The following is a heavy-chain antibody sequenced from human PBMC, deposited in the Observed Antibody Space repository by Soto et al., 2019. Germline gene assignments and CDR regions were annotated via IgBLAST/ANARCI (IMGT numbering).Heavy chain of an antibody. J-gene: IGHJ4*02. CDR1: GYTFRNFG. V-gene: IGHV1-18*01. CDR2: ISAYNANA. CDR3: ARENSYFDY. Sequence: QIQLLQSGAEVKKPGASVKVTCKASGYTFRNFGISWVRQAPGQGLEWMGWISAYNANANYAQKFQGRLTMTADTSTSTAYMELSSLRSDDTAVYYYARENSYFDYWGQGTLVTVSS.